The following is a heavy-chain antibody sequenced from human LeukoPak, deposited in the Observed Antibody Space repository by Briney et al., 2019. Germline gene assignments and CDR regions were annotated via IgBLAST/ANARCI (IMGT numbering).Heavy chain of an antibody. D-gene: IGHD4-17*01. V-gene: IGHV4-61*02. Sequence: PSQTLSLTCTVSGDSISSGSYYWSWIRQPAGKGLEWIGRIYTSGSTNYNPSLKSRVTISVDTSKNQFSLKLSSVTAADTAVYYCARVSDYGDYSFDYWGQGTLVTVSS. J-gene: IGHJ4*02. CDR2: IYTSGST. CDR1: GDSISSGSYY. CDR3: ARVSDYGDYSFDY.